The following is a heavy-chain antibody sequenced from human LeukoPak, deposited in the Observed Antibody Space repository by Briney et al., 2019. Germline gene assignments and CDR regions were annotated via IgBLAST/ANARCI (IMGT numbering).Heavy chain of an antibody. D-gene: IGHD2-2*01. CDR2: IIPIFGTA. J-gene: IGHJ4*02. CDR3: ARSLGYCSSTSCVNFNFDY. Sequence: SVKVSCKASGGTFSSYAISWVRQAPGQGLEWMGGIIPIFGTANYAQKFKGGVTITADESTSTAYMELSSLRSEDTAVYYCARSLGYCSSTSCVNFNFDYWGQGTLVTVSS. V-gene: IGHV1-69*01. CDR1: GGTFSSYA.